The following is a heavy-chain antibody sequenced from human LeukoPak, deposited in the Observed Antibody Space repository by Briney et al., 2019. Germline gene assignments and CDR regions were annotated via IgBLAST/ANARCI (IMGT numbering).Heavy chain of an antibody. CDR3: ARKGNAFDF. CDR2: IRYDGSNK. V-gene: IGHV3-30*02. Sequence: GGSLRLSCAASGFTFSSYGMHWVRQAPGKGLEWVAFIRYDGSNKYYADSVRGRFTISRDNTKNSLYLQMDSLRAEDTAVYYCARKGNAFDFWGQGTMVTVSS. D-gene: IGHD3-10*01. CDR1: GFTFSSYG. J-gene: IGHJ3*01.